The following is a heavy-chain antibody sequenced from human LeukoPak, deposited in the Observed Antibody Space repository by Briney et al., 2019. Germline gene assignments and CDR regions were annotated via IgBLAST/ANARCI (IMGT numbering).Heavy chain of an antibody. CDR2: IDTSSTTM. D-gene: IGHD1-14*01. CDR3: GTVFDH. J-gene: IGHJ4*02. CDR1: GLTFSKYS. V-gene: IGHV3-48*04. Sequence: GGSLRLSCAASGLTFSKYSMTWVRQAPGKGLEWVSFIDTSSTTMYYTDSVKGRFTISRDNAKNTVSLQMNSLKAEDTAVYYCGTVFDHWGPGILVTVSS.